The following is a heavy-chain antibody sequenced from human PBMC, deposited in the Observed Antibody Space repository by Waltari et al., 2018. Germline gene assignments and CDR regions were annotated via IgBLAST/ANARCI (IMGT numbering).Heavy chain of an antibody. CDR2: ISWNSGSI. V-gene: IGHV3-9*01. D-gene: IGHD3-16*01. Sequence: EVQLVESGRGLVQPGRSLRLSCAASGFTFDDYAMHLVRQAPGKGLEWVSGISWNSGSIGYADSGKGRFTISRENAKNTLYLQMNSLRAEETALYYCAKAVGGGPFDYWGQGTLVTVSS. J-gene: IGHJ4*02. CDR3: AKAVGGGPFDY. CDR1: GFTFDDYA.